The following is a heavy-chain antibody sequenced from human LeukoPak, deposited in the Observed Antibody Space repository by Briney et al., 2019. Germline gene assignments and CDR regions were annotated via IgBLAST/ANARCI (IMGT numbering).Heavy chain of an antibody. J-gene: IGHJ4*02. CDR2: IYYSGST. V-gene: IGHV4-39*01. D-gene: IGHD6-13*01. CDR1: GGSISSSSYY. Sequence: SETLSLTCTVSGGSISSSSYYWGWIRQPPGKGLEWIGSIYYSGSTYYNPSLKSRVTISVDTSKNQFSLKLSSVTAADTAVYYCARTPTVAIAAAGLYDYWGQGTLVTVSS. CDR3: ARTPTVAIAAAGLYDY.